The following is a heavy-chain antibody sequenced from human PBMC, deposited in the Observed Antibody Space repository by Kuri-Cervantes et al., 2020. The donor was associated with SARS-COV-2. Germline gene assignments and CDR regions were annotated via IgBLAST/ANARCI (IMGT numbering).Heavy chain of an antibody. CDR1: GGSFSGYY. V-gene: IGHV4-34*01. CDR2: INHSGST. Sequence: ESLKTPCAVYGGSFSGYYWSWIRQPPGKGLEWIGEINHSGSTNYNPSLKSRVTISVDTSKNQFSLKLSSVTAADTAVYYCARVWGWSGYYFHYGMDVWGQGTTVTVSS. CDR3: ARVWGWSGYYFHYGMDV. J-gene: IGHJ6*02. D-gene: IGHD3-3*01.